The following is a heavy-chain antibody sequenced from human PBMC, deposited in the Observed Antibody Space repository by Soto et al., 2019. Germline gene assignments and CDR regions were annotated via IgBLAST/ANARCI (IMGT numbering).Heavy chain of an antibody. J-gene: IGHJ4*02. CDR3: AKGDNDFWSGYCDY. Sequence: PGGSLRLSCAASGFTFSGYAMSWVRQAPGKGLEWVSAISGSGGSTYYADSVKGRFTISRDNSKNTLYLQMNSLRAEDTAVYYCAKGDNDFWSGYCDYWGQGTLVTVSS. CDR2: ISGSGGST. CDR1: GFTFSGYA. D-gene: IGHD3-3*01. V-gene: IGHV3-23*01.